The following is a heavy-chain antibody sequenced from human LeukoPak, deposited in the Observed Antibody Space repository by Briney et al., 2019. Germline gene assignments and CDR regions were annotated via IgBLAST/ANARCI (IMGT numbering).Heavy chain of an antibody. CDR2: MNPNSGNT. CDR3: ARRFRVGATPNWFDP. D-gene: IGHD1-26*01. Sequence: ASVKVSCKASGGTFSSYAINWVRQATGQGLEWMGWMNPNSGNTGYAQKFQGRVTMTRNTSISTAYMELSSLRSEDTAVYYCARRFRVGATPNWFDPWGQGTLVTVSS. CDR1: GGTFSSYA. J-gene: IGHJ5*02. V-gene: IGHV1-8*02.